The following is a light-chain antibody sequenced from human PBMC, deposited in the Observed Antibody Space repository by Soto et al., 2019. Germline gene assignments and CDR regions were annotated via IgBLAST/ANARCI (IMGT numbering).Light chain of an antibody. V-gene: IGLV1-51*01. CDR1: SSNLGGNS. CDR3: GSWDSSLSAYV. CDR2: DDN. J-gene: IGLJ1*01. Sequence: QSVLTQPPSVSAAPGQNVNISCSGRSSNLGGNSVSWYQQLPGTALKLLIYDDNKRPSGIPDRFSGSKSGTSATLGITGFQTGDEADYYCGSWDSSLSAYVFGTGTKVTV.